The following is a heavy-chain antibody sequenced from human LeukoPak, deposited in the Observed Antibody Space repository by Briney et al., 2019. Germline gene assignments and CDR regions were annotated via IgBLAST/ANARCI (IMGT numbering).Heavy chain of an antibody. D-gene: IGHD3-3*01. J-gene: IGHJ4*02. CDR1: GFTFSSYA. CDR3: AKDEDFWSGYFDY. CDR2: ISGSGGST. Sequence: GGSLRLSCAASGFTFSSYAMSWVRQAPGKGLEWVSGISGSGGSTFYADSVKGRFTISRDNSKNTLSLQMNSLRAEDTAVYYCAKDEDFWSGYFDYWGQGTLVTVSS. V-gene: IGHV3-23*01.